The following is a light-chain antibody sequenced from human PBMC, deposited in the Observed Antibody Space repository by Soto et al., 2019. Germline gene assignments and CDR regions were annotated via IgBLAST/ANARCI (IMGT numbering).Light chain of an antibody. J-gene: IGKJ1*01. CDR1: QSVSSW. CDR2: DAS. V-gene: IGKV1-5*01. Sequence: DIQMTQTPATLSAFAGDRVTVTCRASQSVSSWVAWYQEKSGRGPKLLIYDASTWQSGVPSRFIGSGSGTEFTLTITSLQPDDFATYYCQHYNTYSPGTFGQGTRVEVK. CDR3: QHYNTYSPGT.